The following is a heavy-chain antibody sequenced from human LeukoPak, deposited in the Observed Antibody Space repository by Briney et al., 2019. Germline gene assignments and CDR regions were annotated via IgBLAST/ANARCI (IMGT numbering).Heavy chain of an antibody. CDR3: ARARGYG. CDR1: GNTFTDYY. J-gene: IGHJ4*02. D-gene: IGHD2-15*01. Sequence: ASVKVSCKASGNTFTDYYMHWVRQAPGQGLEWMGWVSPDNGDTNYAQKFQGRVTMTRDTSIRTVFMELSRLASDDTAFYYCARARGYGWGQGTLVTVSS. V-gene: IGHV1-2*02. CDR2: VSPDNGDT.